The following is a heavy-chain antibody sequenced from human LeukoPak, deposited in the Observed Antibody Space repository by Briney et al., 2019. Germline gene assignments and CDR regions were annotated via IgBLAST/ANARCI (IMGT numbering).Heavy chain of an antibody. CDR2: IYTSGST. D-gene: IGHD4-17*01. J-gene: IGHJ3*02. Sequence: SETLSLTCTVSGGSISSYYWSWIRQPAGKGLEWIGRIYTSGSTNYNPSLKSRVTISVDKSKNQFSLKLNSVTAADTAVYYCARDRYGAIDAFDIWGQGTMVTVSS. CDR1: GGSISSYY. CDR3: ARDRYGAIDAFDI. V-gene: IGHV4-4*07.